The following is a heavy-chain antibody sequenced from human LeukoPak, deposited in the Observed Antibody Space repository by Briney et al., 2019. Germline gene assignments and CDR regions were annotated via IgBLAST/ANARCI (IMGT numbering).Heavy chain of an antibody. CDR1: GYSISSGYY. Sequence: SETLSLTCSVSGYSISSGYYCGWIRQPPGKGLEWIASIYHSGSTYYNPSLKSRVTISVDTSKNQFSLKLSSVTAADTAVYYCARADYSSTWSHDYYYMDVWGKGTTVTVSS. D-gene: IGHD6-13*01. J-gene: IGHJ6*03. CDR3: ARADYSSTWSHDYYYMDV. V-gene: IGHV4-38-2*02. CDR2: IYHSGST.